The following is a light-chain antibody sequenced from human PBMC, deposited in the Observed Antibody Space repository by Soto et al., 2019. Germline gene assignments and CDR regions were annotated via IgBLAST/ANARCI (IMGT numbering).Light chain of an antibody. V-gene: IGKV1-5*01. J-gene: IGKJ1*01. CDR3: QQYNSYST. CDR2: DAS. CDR1: QTIHSF. Sequence: IQMTQSPSTLSASVGDRVTITFRASQTIHSFLAWYQQKAGKAPKLLIYDASNLESGFPSRFSGSGSGTEFTLTVSSLQPDDFATYYCQQYNSYSTFGQGTKVDI.